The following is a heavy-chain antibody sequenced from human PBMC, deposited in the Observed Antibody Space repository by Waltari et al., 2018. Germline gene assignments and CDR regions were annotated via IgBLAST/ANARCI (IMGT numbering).Heavy chain of an antibody. D-gene: IGHD3-9*01. CDR1: GGSISSGSYY. CDR3: ACFPFDWIRDAFDI. J-gene: IGHJ3*02. Sequence: QVQLQESGPGLVKPSQTLSLTCTVSGGSISSGSYYWSWIRQPAGKGLEWIGRIYTSGSTNYNPSLKSRVTISVDTSKNQFSLKLSSVTAADTAVYYCACFPFDWIRDAFDIWGQGTMVTVSS. V-gene: IGHV4-61*02. CDR2: IYTSGST.